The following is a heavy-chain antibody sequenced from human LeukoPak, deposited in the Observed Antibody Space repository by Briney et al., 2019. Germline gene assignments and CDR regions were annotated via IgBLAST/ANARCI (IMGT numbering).Heavy chain of an antibody. J-gene: IGHJ5*02. CDR1: GYTFTSYD. D-gene: IGHD2-2*01. Sequence: ASVKVSCKASGYTFTSYDINWVRQATGQGLEWMGWMNPNSGNTGYAQKFQGRVTITRNTSISTAYMELSSLRSEDTAVYYCARARVVSAAMYNWFDPWGQGTLVTVSS. CDR2: MNPNSGNT. CDR3: ARARVVSAAMYNWFDP. V-gene: IGHV1-8*03.